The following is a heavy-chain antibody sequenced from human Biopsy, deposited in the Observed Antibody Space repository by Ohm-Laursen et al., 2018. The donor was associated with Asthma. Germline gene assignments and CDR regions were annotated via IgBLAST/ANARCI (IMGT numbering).Heavy chain of an antibody. J-gene: IGHJ4*02. V-gene: IGHV3-23*01. CDR3: AKYERLYYVSHSKYMQPVPLGD. CDR1: RLKFSNYA. D-gene: IGHD3-16*01. Sequence: SLRLSCTASRLKFSNYAMSWVRQAPGKGLEWVSSITGSGGFTYYADSVKGRFTISREKSQNTLYLHMNSLRAEDTAVYYCAKYERLYYVSHSKYMQPVPLGDWGQGTLVIVSA. CDR2: ITGSGGFT.